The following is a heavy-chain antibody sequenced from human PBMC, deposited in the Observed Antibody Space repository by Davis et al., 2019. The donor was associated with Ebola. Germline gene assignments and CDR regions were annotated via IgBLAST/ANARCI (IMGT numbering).Heavy chain of an antibody. CDR2: IKQDGSEK. CDR3: ARDRFSRTSDAFDI. CDR1: GFTFSSYW. Sequence: GESLKISCAASGFTFSSYWMSWVSQAPGKGLEWVANIKQDGSEKYYVDSVKGRFTISRDNAKNSLYLQMNSLRAEDTAVYYCARDRFSRTSDAFDIWGQGTMVTVSS. J-gene: IGHJ3*02. V-gene: IGHV3-7*01.